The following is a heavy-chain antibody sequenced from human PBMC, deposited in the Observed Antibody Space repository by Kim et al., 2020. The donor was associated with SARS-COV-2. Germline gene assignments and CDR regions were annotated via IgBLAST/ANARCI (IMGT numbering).Heavy chain of an antibody. D-gene: IGHD4-17*01. V-gene: IGHV4-34*01. CDR3: ARSFGDYARYFDY. CDR1: GGSFSGYY. J-gene: IGHJ4*02. Sequence: SETLSLTCAVYGGSFSGYYWSWIRQPPGKGLEWIGEINHSGSTNYNPSLKSRVTISVDTSKNQFSLKLSSVTAADTAVYYCARSFGDYARYFDYWGQGTLFTVSS. CDR2: INHSGST.